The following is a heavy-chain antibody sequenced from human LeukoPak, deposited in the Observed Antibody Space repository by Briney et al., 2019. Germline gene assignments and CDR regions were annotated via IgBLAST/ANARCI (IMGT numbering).Heavy chain of an antibody. CDR3: AKDGGLWVSAHWGDS. CDR1: GFTFSSYS. Sequence: GGSLRLSCAVSGFTFSSYSMTWVRQAPGKGLEWVSTITTGGPNTYYADSVKGRFAVSRDDSKNTLYLQMNSLRAEDTAVYYCAKDGGLWVSAHWGDSWGRGTLVTVSS. J-gene: IGHJ4*02. V-gene: IGHV3-23*01. D-gene: IGHD7-27*01. CDR2: ITTGGPNT.